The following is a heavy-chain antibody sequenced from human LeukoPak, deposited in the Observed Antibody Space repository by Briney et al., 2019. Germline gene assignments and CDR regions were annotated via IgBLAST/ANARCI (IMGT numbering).Heavy chain of an antibody. V-gene: IGHV4-61*02. CDR2: IYTSGST. CDR1: GGSISSGSYY. D-gene: IGHD6-13*01. Sequence: PSQTLSLTCTVSGGSISSGSYYWSWIRQPAGKGLEWIGRIYTSGSTNYNPSLKSRVTISVDRSKNQFSLKLSSVTAADTAVYYCARSKDSSSPWWFDPWGQGTLVTVSS. CDR3: ARSKDSSSPWWFDP. J-gene: IGHJ5*02.